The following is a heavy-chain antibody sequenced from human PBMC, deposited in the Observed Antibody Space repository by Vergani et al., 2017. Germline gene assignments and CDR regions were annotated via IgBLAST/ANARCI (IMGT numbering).Heavy chain of an antibody. D-gene: IGHD4-11*01. CDR2: IRYDGSNK. CDR1: GFTFSSYG. J-gene: IGHJ6*03. V-gene: IGHV3-30*02. Sequence: VQLLESGGGLVQPGGSLRLSCAASGFTFSSYGMHWVRQAPGKGLEWVAFIRYDGSNKYYADSVKGRFTISRDNSKNTLYLQMNSLRAEDTAVYYCAKDPTYSNYVIYYYYMDVWGKGTTVTVSS. CDR3: AKDPTYSNYVIYYYYMDV.